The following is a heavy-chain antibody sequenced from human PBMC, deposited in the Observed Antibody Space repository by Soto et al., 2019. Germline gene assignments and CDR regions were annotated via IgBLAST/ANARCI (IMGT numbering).Heavy chain of an antibody. D-gene: IGHD2-15*01. V-gene: IGHV4-30-2*01. CDR1: GGSISSGGSS. CDR2: IYHSGST. CDR3: ASGAVVKFGS. J-gene: IGHJ4*02. Sequence: QLQLQESGSGLVKPSQTLSLTCAVSGGSISSGGSSWTWIRQPPGKGLEWMGYIYHSGSTYYNPSPERPVTISVDRSPTHFSLKLPCVTAAGTAGYHCASGAVVKFGSWGQGTMVTVSS.